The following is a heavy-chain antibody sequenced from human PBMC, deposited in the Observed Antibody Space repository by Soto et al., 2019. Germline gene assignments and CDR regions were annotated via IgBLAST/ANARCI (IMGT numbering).Heavy chain of an antibody. CDR2: ISSNINTR. V-gene: IGHV3-48*02. CDR1: GFTFQRYS. Sequence: EVQLVESGGGLGQPGGSLRLSRAASGFTFQRYSMNLGRQASGKGLEWISYISSNINTRYYADSVKGRFTISRDNAKNSLYLQMNSLRDEDTAIYYCTRDRYYGPSGYWGQGTLVTVSS. J-gene: IGHJ4*02. CDR3: TRDRYYGPSGY. D-gene: IGHD3-3*01.